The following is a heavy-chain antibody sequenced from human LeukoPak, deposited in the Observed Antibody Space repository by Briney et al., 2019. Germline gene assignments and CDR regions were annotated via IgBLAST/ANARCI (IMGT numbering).Heavy chain of an antibody. V-gene: IGHV3-23*01. CDR1: GFTFNSYG. J-gene: IGHJ6*03. D-gene: IGHD2-15*01. CDR2: ISDSGGNT. Sequence: PGGSLRLSCAASGFTFNSYGMSWVRQAPGKGLEWVSAISDSGGNTYYADSVKGRFTISRDNSKNTLYLQMNSLRAEDTAIYYCAKNGDRGAYCSGGSCYPYYYYYMDVWGKGTTVTISS. CDR3: AKNGDRGAYCSGGSCYPYYYYYMDV.